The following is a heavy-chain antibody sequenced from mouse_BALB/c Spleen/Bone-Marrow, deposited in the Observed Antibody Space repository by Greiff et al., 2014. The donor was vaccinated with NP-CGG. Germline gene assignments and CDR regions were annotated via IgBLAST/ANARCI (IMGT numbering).Heavy chain of an antibody. CDR2: ISSGSSTI. CDR3: ARGRPIYYGNLYAMDY. J-gene: IGHJ4*01. D-gene: IGHD2-1*01. CDR1: GFTFSSFG. Sequence: EVNLVESGGGLVQPGGSRKLSCAASGFTFSSFGMHWVRQAPEKGLEWVAYISSGSSTIYYADTVKGRFTISRDNPKNTLFLQMTSLRSEDTAMYYCARGRPIYYGNLYAMDYWGQGTSVTVSS. V-gene: IGHV5-17*02.